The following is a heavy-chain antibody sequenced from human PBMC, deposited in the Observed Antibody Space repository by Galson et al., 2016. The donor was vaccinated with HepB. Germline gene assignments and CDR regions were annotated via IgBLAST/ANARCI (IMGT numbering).Heavy chain of an antibody. CDR2: INPKSGGT. J-gene: IGHJ4*02. V-gene: IGHV1-2*06. CDR3: ARDSSGPNYDFDS. Sequence: SVKVSCKASGYNFIGFYIHWMRLAPGQGLEWMGRINPKSGGTDYPQEFQDRVTMTRDTSMNIAYMELGSLRSDDTAMYYCARDSSGPNYDFDSWGQGTLVTVSS. CDR1: GYNFIGFY. D-gene: IGHD3-22*01.